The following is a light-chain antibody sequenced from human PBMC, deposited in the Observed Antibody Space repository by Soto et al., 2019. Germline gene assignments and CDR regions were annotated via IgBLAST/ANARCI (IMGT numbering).Light chain of an antibody. CDR3: QQYDRFPYT. J-gene: IGKJ2*01. CDR1: QSISNW. V-gene: IGKV1-5*03. CDR2: KAS. Sequence: DIQMTQSPSTLSASVGDTVTITCRASQSISNWLAWYQQKPGQAPKLLIHKASTFESGVPSRFSGSGSGTEFNLTVSSLQPDDFATFYCQQYDRFPYTFGQGTKLDIK.